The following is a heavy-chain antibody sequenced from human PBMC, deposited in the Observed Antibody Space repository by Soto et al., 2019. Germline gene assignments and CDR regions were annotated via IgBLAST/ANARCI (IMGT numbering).Heavy chain of an antibody. V-gene: IGHV5-51*01. J-gene: IGHJ4*02. Sequence: PGESLKISCKGSGYSFTSYWIGWVRQMPGKGLEWMGIIYPGDSDIRYSPSFQGQVTISADKSISTAYLQWSSLKASDTAMYYCATYSRIAVAGKMGDYWGQGTLVTVSS. CDR2: IYPGDSDI. D-gene: IGHD6-19*01. CDR1: GYSFTSYW. CDR3: ATYSRIAVAGKMGDY.